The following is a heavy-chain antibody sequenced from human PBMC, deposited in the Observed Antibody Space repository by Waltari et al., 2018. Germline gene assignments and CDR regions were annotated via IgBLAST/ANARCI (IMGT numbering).Heavy chain of an antibody. Sequence: QVQLVQSGAEGKKPGASVKVSCKVSGYTLTELSMHWVRRAPGKGLEWMGGFDPEDGETIYAQKFQGIVTMTEYTSTDTAYMELSSLRSEDTAVYYCATIRTIAVAGADDAFDIWGQGTMVTVSS. J-gene: IGHJ3*02. CDR3: ATIRTIAVAGADDAFDI. CDR1: GYTLTELS. CDR2: FDPEDGET. V-gene: IGHV1-24*01. D-gene: IGHD6-19*01.